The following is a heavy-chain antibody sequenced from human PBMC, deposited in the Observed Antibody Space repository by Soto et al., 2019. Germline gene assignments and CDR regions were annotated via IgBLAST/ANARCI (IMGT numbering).Heavy chain of an antibody. CDR1: GFTFSSYA. V-gene: IGHV3-23*01. CDR3: AKDGPSGSYPPYYYFGMDV. J-gene: IGHJ6*02. CDR2: ISGSGGNA. Sequence: GGSLRLSCAASGFTFSSYAMSWVRQAPGKGLEWVSTISGSGGNAYYADSVKGRFSISRDNSKNTLRLQMNSLRADDTAVYYCAKDGPSGSYPPYYYFGMDVWGQGTTVTVSS. D-gene: IGHD1-26*01.